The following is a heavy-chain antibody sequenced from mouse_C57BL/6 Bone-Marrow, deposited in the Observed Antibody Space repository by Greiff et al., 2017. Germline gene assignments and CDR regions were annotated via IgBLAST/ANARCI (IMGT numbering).Heavy chain of an antibody. J-gene: IGHJ3*01. CDR2: IDPSDSYT. V-gene: IGHV1-69*01. CDR1: GYTFTSYW. CDR3: ARDYDPAWFAY. Sequence: VQLQQSGAELVMPGASVKLSCKASGYTFTSYWMHWVKQRPGQGLEWIGEIDPSDSYTNYNQKFKGKSTLTVDKSSSTAYMQLSSLTSEDSAVDDCARDYDPAWFAYWGQGTLVTVSA. D-gene: IGHD2-4*01.